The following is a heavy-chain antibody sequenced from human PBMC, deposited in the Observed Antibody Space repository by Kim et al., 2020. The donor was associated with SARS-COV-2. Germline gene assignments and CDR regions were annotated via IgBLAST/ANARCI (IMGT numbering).Heavy chain of an antibody. V-gene: IGHV1-18*04. D-gene: IGHD6-13*01. CDR3: ARTIAAAASRGYFDY. Sequence: ASVKVSCKASGYTFTSYGISWVRQAPGQGLEWMGWISAYNGNTNYAQKLQGRVTMTTDTSTSTAYMELRSLRSDDTAVYYCARTIAAAASRGYFDYWGQGTLVTVSS. CDR2: ISAYNGNT. J-gene: IGHJ4*02. CDR1: GYTFTSYG.